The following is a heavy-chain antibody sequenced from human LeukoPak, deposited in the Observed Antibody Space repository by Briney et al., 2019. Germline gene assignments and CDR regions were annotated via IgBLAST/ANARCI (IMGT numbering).Heavy chain of an antibody. CDR2: IKSKSDGGTT. Sequence: GGALTRSCAASEFTFINAWMSWVRQAPGKGLEWVGRIKSKSDGGTTDYAAPVKGRFTISRDDSKNTLYLQMNSLKTEDTATYYCANDYRGAFDYWGQGTLVTVSS. V-gene: IGHV3-15*01. CDR3: ANDYRGAFDY. J-gene: IGHJ4*02. D-gene: IGHD4-11*01. CDR1: EFTFINAW.